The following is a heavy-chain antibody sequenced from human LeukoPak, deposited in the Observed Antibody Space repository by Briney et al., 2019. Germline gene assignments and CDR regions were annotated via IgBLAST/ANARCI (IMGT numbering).Heavy chain of an antibody. CDR1: GFTFSSYA. D-gene: IGHD5-18*01. J-gene: IGHJ4*02. V-gene: IGHV3-74*01. CDR3: ARGGVYSYGTFDY. Sequence: PGGSLRLSCEASGFTFSSYAMGWVRQAPGKGLVWASRINSDGSSTSYADSVKGRFTISRDNAKNTLYVQMNSLTAEDTAVYYCARGGVYSYGTFDYWGQGTLVTVSS. CDR2: INSDGSST.